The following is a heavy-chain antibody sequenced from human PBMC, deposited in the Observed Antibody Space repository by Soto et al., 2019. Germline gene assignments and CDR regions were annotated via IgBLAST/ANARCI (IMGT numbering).Heavy chain of an antibody. CDR3: ARDNMVRGLFDY. CDR1: GGSISSDDYY. D-gene: IGHD3-10*01. CDR2: TFHSGST. V-gene: IGHV4-30-4*01. Sequence: LSLTCTVSGGSISSDDYYWSWIRQPPGKGLEWIGYTFHSGSTDYNPSLKSRITILVDTSKNQYSLRLSAVTAVDTAVYYCARDNMVRGLFDYWGQGTLVTVSS. J-gene: IGHJ4*02.